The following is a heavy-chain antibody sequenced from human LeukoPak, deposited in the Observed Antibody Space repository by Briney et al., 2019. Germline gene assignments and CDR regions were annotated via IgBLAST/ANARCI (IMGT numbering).Heavy chain of an antibody. Sequence: GGSLRLSCAASGFTFSGYGMSWVRQAPGKGLKWVSAISGSGGSTHYADSVKGRITISRDNSKNTLYLQMNSLRAEDTAVYYCAKGVGYCSGGSCQQFDYWGQGTLVTVSS. CDR1: GFTFSGYG. J-gene: IGHJ4*02. CDR3: AKGVGYCSGGSCQQFDY. CDR2: ISGSGGST. D-gene: IGHD2-15*01. V-gene: IGHV3-23*01.